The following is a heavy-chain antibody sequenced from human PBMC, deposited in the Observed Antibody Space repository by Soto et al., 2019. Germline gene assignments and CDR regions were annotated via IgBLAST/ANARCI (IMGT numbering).Heavy chain of an antibody. CDR1: VFSIIVFD. CDR2: IFYAGTT. D-gene: IGHD2-21*01. CDR3: ARHARIDKFKHGMGI. Sequence: SSTXSLTGTVSVFSIIVFDFIWIRHPPGKGREWIGYIFYAGTTLYTPSLKSRVTISVDTSKNQFSLKLSSVTAADTAVYYCARHARIDKFKHGMGIWGQGTMVTVSS. V-gene: IGHV4-59*01. J-gene: IGHJ6*01.